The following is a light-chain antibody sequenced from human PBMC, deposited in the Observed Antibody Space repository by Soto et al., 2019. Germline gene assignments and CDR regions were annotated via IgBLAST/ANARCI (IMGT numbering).Light chain of an antibody. CDR3: CSYSSSGTYV. CDR1: SSDVGNYNY. J-gene: IGLJ1*01. CDR2: NVS. V-gene: IGLV2-11*01. Sequence: QSVLIQPPSVSGSPGQSVTISCTGTSSDVGNYNYVSWYQQHPGTVPKPMIYNVSTQPSGVPDRFSGSKSGNTASMTISGLQAEDETDYYCCSYSSSGTYVFGTGTKVTVL.